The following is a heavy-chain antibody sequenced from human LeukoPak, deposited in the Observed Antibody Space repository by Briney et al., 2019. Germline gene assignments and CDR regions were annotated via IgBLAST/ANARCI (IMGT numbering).Heavy chain of an antibody. CDR2: IRYDGSNK. D-gene: IGHD2-2*01. Sequence: GGSLRLSCAASGFTFSSYGMHWVRQAPGKGLEWVAFIRYDGSNKYYADSVKGRFTISRDNSKNTLYLQMNSLRAEDTAVYYCAKDRVPYCSSTSCSRNFDYWGQGSLVTVSS. V-gene: IGHV3-30*02. CDR3: AKDRVPYCSSTSCSRNFDY. J-gene: IGHJ4*02. CDR1: GFTFSSYG.